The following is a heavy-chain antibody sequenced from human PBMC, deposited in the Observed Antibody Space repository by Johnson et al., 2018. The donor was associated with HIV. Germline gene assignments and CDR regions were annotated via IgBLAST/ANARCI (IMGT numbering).Heavy chain of an antibody. D-gene: IGHD1-14*01. CDR2: INSDGSST. Sequence: MQLVESGGGVVQPGGSLRLSCAASGFTFSSYAMSWVRQAPGKGLVWVSRINSDGSSTRYADSVKGRFTISRDNAKNTLYLQMNSLRAEDTAVYYCATDHGSPDAFDIWGQGTMVTVSS. CDR3: ATDHGSPDAFDI. CDR1: GFTFSSYA. V-gene: IGHV3-74*01. J-gene: IGHJ3*02.